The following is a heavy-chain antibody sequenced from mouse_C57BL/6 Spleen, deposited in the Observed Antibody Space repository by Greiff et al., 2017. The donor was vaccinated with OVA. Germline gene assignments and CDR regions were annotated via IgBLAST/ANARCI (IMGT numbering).Heavy chain of an antibody. Sequence: EVQLQQSGPELVKPGASVKISCKASGYTFTDYYMNWVKQSHGKSLEWIGDINPNNGGTSYNQKFKGKATLTVDKSSSTAYMELRSLTSEDSAVYYCARDAANFFSFDYWGQGTTLTVSS. D-gene: IGHD1-2*01. J-gene: IGHJ2*01. V-gene: IGHV1-26*01. CDR1: GYTFTDYY. CDR3: ARDAANFFSFDY. CDR2: INPNNGGT.